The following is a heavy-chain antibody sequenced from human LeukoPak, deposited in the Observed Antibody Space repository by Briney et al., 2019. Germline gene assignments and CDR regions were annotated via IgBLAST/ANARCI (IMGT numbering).Heavy chain of an antibody. Sequence: GGSLRLSCAASGFTFSSYGMHWVRQAPGKGLEWVAVIWYDGSNKYYADSVKGRFTISRDNSKNTLYLRMNSLRAEDTVVYYCAKDEGGAFDIWGQGTMVTVSS. V-gene: IGHV3-33*06. CDR3: AKDEGGAFDI. J-gene: IGHJ3*02. CDR2: IWYDGSNK. CDR1: GFTFSSYG.